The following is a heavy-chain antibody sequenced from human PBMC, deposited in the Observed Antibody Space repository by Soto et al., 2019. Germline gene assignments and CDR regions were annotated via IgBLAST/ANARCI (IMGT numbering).Heavy chain of an antibody. J-gene: IGHJ6*03. CDR3: ARVYGYYYYYMDV. CDR2: ISPDSGKT. D-gene: IGHD2-8*01. CDR1: GYSLTDNG. Sequence: GASVKVSCKASGYSLTDNGITWVRQASGQGLEYVGWISPDSGKTDYAQKFQGRVTMTRDTSINTVYMELSSLRSDDTAVYYCARVYGYYYYYMDVLGKGTTVTVSS. V-gene: IGHV1-8*01.